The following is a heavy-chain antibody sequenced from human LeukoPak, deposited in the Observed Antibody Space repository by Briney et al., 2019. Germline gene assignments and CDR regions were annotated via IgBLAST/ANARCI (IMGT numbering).Heavy chain of an antibody. D-gene: IGHD3-22*01. CDR3: AKFNYLHYYDSSGYIDY. CDR2: ISGSGGST. J-gene: IGHJ4*02. Sequence: PGGSLRLSCAASGFTFSSYAMSWVRQAPGKGLEWVSAISGSGGSTYYADSVKGRFTISRDNSKNTLYLQMNSLRAEDTAVYYCAKFNYLHYYDSSGYIDYWGQGTLVTVSS. CDR1: GFTFSSYA. V-gene: IGHV3-23*01.